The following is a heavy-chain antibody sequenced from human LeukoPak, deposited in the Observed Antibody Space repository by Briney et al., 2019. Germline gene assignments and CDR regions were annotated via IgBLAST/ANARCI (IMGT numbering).Heavy chain of an antibody. CDR3: AGNYYDSSGTSTGYDP. Sequence: SETLSLTCTVSGGSFSSYYWSWIRQPAGKGLEWIGRIYTSGSTTYNPSLKSRVTISVDRSKNQFSLKLSSVTAADTAVYYCAGNYYDSSGTSTGYDPWGQGTLVTVSS. J-gene: IGHJ5*02. V-gene: IGHV4-4*07. CDR2: IYTSGST. CDR1: GGSFSSYY. D-gene: IGHD3-22*01.